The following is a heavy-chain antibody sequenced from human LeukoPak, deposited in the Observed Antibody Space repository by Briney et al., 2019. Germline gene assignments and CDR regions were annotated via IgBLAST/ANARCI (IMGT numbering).Heavy chain of an antibody. CDR1: GGSISSYY. CDR2: IYYSGST. J-gene: IGHJ3*02. V-gene: IGHV4-59*01. CDR3: ARAYSTMPDAFDI. D-gene: IGHD2-2*01. Sequence: SETLSLTCTVSGGSISSYYWSWIRQPPGKGLEWIGYIYYSGSTNYNPSLKSRVTISVDTSKNQFSLKLSSVTAAGTAVYYCARAYSTMPDAFDIWGQGTMVTVSS.